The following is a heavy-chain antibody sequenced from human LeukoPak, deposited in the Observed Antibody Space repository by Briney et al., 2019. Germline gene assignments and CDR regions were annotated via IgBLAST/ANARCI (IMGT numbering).Heavy chain of an antibody. Sequence: GASVKVSCKASGYTFTSYGISWVRQAPGQGLEWMGWISAYNGNTNYAQKLQGRVTMTSDTSTSTAYMELRSLRSDDTAVYYCARGHWHYDSSGTDYWGQGTLVTVSS. V-gene: IGHV1-18*01. D-gene: IGHD3-22*01. CDR3: ARGHWHYDSSGTDY. CDR2: ISAYNGNT. J-gene: IGHJ4*02. CDR1: GYTFTSYG.